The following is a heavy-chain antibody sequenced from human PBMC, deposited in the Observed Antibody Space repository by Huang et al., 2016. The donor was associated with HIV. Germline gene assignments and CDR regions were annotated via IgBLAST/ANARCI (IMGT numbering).Heavy chain of an antibody. D-gene: IGHD7-27*01. Sequence: EVQLVESGGGLVKPGGSLRLSCAGSGFTFSAYWMGGVRQAPGKGVGWVANIRQDESEKYYVDSVKGRFTISRDNAKNSLYLQMNSLRAEDTAVYYCATGLGSFDYWGQGSLVTVSS. CDR2: IRQDESEK. J-gene: IGHJ4*02. V-gene: IGHV3-7*01. CDR3: ATGLGSFDY. CDR1: GFTFSAYW.